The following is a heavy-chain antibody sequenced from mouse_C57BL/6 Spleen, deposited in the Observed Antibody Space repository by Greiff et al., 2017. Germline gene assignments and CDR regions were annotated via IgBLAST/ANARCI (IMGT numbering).Heavy chain of an antibody. Sequence: EVQLQQSGPELVKPGASVKISCKASGYTFTDYYMNWVKQSHGKSLEWIGDINPNNGGTSYNQKFKGKATLTVDKSSSTAYMELRSLTSEDSAVYYCASLGSSYGYFDVWGTGTTVTVSS. J-gene: IGHJ1*03. D-gene: IGHD1-1*01. CDR2: INPNNGGT. CDR3: ASLGSSYGYFDV. V-gene: IGHV1-26*01. CDR1: GYTFTDYY.